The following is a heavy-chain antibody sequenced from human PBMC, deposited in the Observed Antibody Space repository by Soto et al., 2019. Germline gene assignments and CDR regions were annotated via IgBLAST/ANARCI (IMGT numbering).Heavy chain of an antibody. D-gene: IGHD1-1*01. CDR2: IYYSGST. Sequence: SETLSLTCTVSGDSISSYYWSWIRQPPGKGLEWIGYIYYSGSTDYNPSLKTRVTISVDTSKNQFSLKLSSVTAADTAIYYCARLRYESPYNWFDPWGQGTLVTVSS. CDR1: GDSISSYY. CDR3: ARLRYESPYNWFDP. V-gene: IGHV4-59*01. J-gene: IGHJ5*02.